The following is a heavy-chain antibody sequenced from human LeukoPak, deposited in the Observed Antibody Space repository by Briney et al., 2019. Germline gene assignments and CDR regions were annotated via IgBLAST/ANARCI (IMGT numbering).Heavy chain of an antibody. CDR2: IKSKSDGGTT. V-gene: IGHV3-15*01. Sequence: GGSLRLSCAASGFTFSDAWMSWVRQAPGKGLEWVGRIKSKSDGGTTDYAAPVKGRFSISRDDSKNTLSLQMNSLKTEDTAVYYCTTLASGRYGLDVWGQGTTITVSS. D-gene: IGHD1-26*01. CDR1: GFTFSDAW. J-gene: IGHJ6*02. CDR3: TTLASGRYGLDV.